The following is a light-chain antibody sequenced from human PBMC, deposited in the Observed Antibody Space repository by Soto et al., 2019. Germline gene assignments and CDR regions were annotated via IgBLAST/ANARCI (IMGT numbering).Light chain of an antibody. CDR1: QSVRSN. CDR3: QQSSNWPWT. CDR2: DAS. J-gene: IGKJ1*01. V-gene: IGKV3-11*01. Sequence: EIVLTQSTASLSLSPGERATLSCRASQSVRSNLAWYQQKPGQAPRLLIYDASTRATGIPGRFSGSGSGTDFPLTISNLEPEDFAVYDCQQSSNWPWTFGQGAKVEIK.